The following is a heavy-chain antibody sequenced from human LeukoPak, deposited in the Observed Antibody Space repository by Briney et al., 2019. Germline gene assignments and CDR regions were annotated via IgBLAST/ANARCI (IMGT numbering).Heavy chain of an antibody. D-gene: IGHD6-19*01. CDR3: AKGSRGFSVAYYFDY. J-gene: IGHJ4*02. CDR2: ISYDGSNK. CDR1: GFTFSSYG. Sequence: GGSLRLSCAASGFTFSSYGMHWVRQAPGKGLEWVAVISYDGSNKYYADSVKGRFTISRDNSKNTLYLQMNSLRAEDTAVYYCAKGSRGFSVAYYFDYWGQGTLVTVSS. V-gene: IGHV3-30*18.